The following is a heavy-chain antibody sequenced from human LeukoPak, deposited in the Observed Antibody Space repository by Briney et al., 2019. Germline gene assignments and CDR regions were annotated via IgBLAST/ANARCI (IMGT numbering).Heavy chain of an antibody. CDR3: ATAGYSSSWPFDY. CDR2: FDPEDGET. D-gene: IGHD6-13*01. V-gene: IGHV1-24*01. J-gene: IGHJ4*02. Sequence: ASVKVSCKASGYTFTGYYMHWVRQAPGKGLEWMGGFDPEDGETIYAQKFQGRVTMTEDTSTDTAYMELSSLRSEDTAVYYCATAGYSSSWPFDYWGQGTLVTVSS. CDR1: GYTFTGYY.